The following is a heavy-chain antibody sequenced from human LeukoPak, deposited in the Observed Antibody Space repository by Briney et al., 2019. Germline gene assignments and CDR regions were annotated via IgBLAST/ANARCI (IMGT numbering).Heavy chain of an antibody. J-gene: IGHJ5*02. CDR1: GFTFSSYA. Sequence: GGSLRLSCAASGFTFSSYAMTWVRQAPGKVLEWVSSISGSGGSTYYADSVKGRFTISRDNSKNTLYLQMNSLRAEDTAVYYCAKYPISPDNWFDPWGQGTLVTVSS. V-gene: IGHV3-23*01. CDR3: AKYPISPDNWFDP. D-gene: IGHD2/OR15-2a*01. CDR2: ISGSGGST.